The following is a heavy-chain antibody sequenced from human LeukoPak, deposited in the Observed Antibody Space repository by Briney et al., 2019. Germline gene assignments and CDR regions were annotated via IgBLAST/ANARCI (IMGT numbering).Heavy chain of an antibody. Sequence: PGGSLRLSCAASGFTFDDYAMHWVRQAPGKGLEWVSGISWNSGSIGYADSVKGRFAISRDNAKNTLYLQMNSLRGEDTAVYYCASESPFYYGSGSYGDHWGQGTLVTVSS. V-gene: IGHV3-9*01. D-gene: IGHD3-10*01. CDR3: ASESPFYYGSGSYGDH. CDR1: GFTFDDYA. CDR2: ISWNSGSI. J-gene: IGHJ4*02.